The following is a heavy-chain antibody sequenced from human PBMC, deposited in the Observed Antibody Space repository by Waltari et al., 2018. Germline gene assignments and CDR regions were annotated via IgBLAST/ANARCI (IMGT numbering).Heavy chain of an antibody. J-gene: IGHJ5*02. CDR2: IWYDGSNK. CDR1: GFTFSSYG. CDR3: AREGGTP. Sequence: QVQLVESGGGVVQPGRSLRLSCAASGFTFSSYGMHWVRQAPGKGLEWVAVIWYDGSNKYYADSVKGRFTISRDNSKNTLYLQMNSLRAEDTAMYYCAREGGTPWGQGTLVTVSS. D-gene: IGHD1-26*01. V-gene: IGHV3-33*08.